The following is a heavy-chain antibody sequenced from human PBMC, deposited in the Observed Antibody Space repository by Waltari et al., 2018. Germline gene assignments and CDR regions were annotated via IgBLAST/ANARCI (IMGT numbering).Heavy chain of an antibody. V-gene: IGHV3-48*01. CDR1: GFTFSSYS. CDR3: AREALGSYALFDY. J-gene: IGHJ4*02. Sequence: EVQLVASGGGLVQPGGSLRLSCAASGFTFSSYSMNWVRQAPGKGREWVLYSCSSSSTVYYADSVKGRLTIPRDNAKNSLYRQMNSLRAEDTAVYYCAREALGSYALFDYWGQGTLVTVSS. D-gene: IGHD2-15*01. CDR2: SCSSSSTV.